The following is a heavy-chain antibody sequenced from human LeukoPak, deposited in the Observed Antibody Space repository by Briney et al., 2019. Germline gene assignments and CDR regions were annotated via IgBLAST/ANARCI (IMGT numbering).Heavy chain of an antibody. V-gene: IGHV3-7*01. CDR1: GFTFSSYW. CDR3: PGYKPTDDAFDI. J-gene: IGHJ3*02. D-gene: IGHD5-24*01. Sequence: TGGSLRLSCAASGFTFSSYWMSWVRQAPGKGLEWVANIKQDGSEKYYVDSVKGRFTISGDNAKNSLYLQMNSLRAEDTAVYYCPGYKPTDDAFDIWGQGTMVTVSS. CDR2: IKQDGSEK.